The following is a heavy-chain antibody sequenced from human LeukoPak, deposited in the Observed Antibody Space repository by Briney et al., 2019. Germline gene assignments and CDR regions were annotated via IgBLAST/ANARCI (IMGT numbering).Heavy chain of an antibody. CDR1: GFTFNSFS. J-gene: IGHJ4*02. V-gene: IGHV3-48*02. CDR3: ARDLHSGAYAFDY. D-gene: IGHD1-26*01. CDR2: ISSISTII. Sequence: GGSLRLSCAASGFTFNSFSMNWVRQAPGKGLEWVSYISSISTIIYYAGSVKGRFTISRDNAKNSLYLQMNSLRDEDTAVYYCARDLHSGAYAFDYWGQGTLVTVSS.